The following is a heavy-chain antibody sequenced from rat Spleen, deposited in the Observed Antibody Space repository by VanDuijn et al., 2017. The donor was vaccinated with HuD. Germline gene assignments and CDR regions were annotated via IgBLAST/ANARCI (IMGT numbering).Heavy chain of an antibody. Sequence: VQLKESGPGLVKPSLTLSLTCTVSGFSLSSYGVIWVRQPPGKGLEWIARIKAKSNNYATDYTESVKGRFTISRDDSKSSIYLQMNNLKEEDTAIYYCALESDWGQGTLVTVSS. D-gene: IGHD4-2*01. CDR2: IKAKSNNYAT. V-gene: IGHV6-6*01. CDR1: GFSLSSYG. J-gene: IGHJ3*01. CDR3: ALESD.